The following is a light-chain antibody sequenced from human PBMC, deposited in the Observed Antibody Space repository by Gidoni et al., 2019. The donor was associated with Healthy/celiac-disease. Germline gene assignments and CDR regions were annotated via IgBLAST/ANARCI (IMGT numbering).Light chain of an antibody. Sequence: QSALTQPAAVSGSPGQSITISCTGTSSDVGSYNLVSWYQQHPGKAPKLMIYEGSKRPSGVSNRFSGSKSGNTASLTISGLQAEDEADYYCCSYAGSSTPYFFGPWTKVTVL. J-gene: IGLJ1*01. V-gene: IGLV2-23*01. CDR1: SSDVGSYNL. CDR2: EGS. CDR3: CSYAGSSTPYF.